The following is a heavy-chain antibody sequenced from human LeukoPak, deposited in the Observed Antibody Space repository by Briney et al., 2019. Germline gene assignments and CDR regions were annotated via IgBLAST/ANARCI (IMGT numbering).Heavy chain of an antibody. D-gene: IGHD4-23*01. CDR2: IIPILGIA. Sequence: GASVKVSCKAPGGTFSSYAISWVRQAPGQGLEWMGRIIPILGIANYAQKFQGRVTITADKSTSTAYMELSSLRSEDTAVYYCAPARRNTYGGNNLWGQGTLVTVSS. V-gene: IGHV1-69*04. CDR1: GGTFSSYA. CDR3: APARRNTYGGNNL. J-gene: IGHJ4*02.